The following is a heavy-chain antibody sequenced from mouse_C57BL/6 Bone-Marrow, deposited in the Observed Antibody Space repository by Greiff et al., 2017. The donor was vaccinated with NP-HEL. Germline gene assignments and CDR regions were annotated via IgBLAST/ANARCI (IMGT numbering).Heavy chain of an antibody. CDR2: IDPANGNT. CDR3: ARRYYGSSDFDV. J-gene: IGHJ1*03. Sequence: VQLQQSVAELVRPGASVKLSCTASGFNINNTYMHWVKQRPEQGLEWIGRIDPANGNTKYAPKFQGKATITTDTSSNTAYLQLSSLTSEDTAICYCARRYYGSSDFDVWGTGTTVTVSS. D-gene: IGHD1-1*01. V-gene: IGHV14-3*01. CDR1: GFNINNTY.